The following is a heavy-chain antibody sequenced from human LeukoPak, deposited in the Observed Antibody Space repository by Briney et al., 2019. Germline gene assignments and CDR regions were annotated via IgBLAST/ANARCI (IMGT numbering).Heavy chain of an antibody. D-gene: IGHD5-24*01. CDR2: IKQDGSET. J-gene: IGHJ4*02. CDR3: TNGDGFDY. Sequence: GGSLRLSCATSGFTFSTYWMSWVRQAPGKGLEWVANIKQDGSETYYADSVKGRFTIFRDNAKNSLYLQMDSLRVEDTAVYYCTNGDGFDYWGQGTLVIVSS. V-gene: IGHV3-7*01. CDR1: GFTFSTYW.